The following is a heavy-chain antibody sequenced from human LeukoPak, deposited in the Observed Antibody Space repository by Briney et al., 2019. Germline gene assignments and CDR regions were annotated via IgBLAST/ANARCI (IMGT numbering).Heavy chain of an antibody. CDR3: AKDHGGPRYYDILTGSFDY. CDR2: ISYDGSNK. Sequence: GGSLRLSCAASGFTFSSYAMSWVRQAPGKGLEWVAVISYDGSNKYYADSVKGRFTISRDNSKNTLYLQMNSLRAEDTAVYYCAKDHGGPRYYDILTGSFDYWGQGTLVTVSS. D-gene: IGHD3-9*01. J-gene: IGHJ4*02. CDR1: GFTFSSYA. V-gene: IGHV3-30*18.